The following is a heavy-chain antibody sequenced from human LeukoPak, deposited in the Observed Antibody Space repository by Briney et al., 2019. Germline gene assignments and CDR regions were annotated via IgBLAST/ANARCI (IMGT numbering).Heavy chain of an antibody. J-gene: IGHJ4*02. CDR3: ARDAFGGFDY. CDR1: GFTFSSYA. V-gene: IGHV3-30-3*01. D-gene: IGHD4-23*01. CDR2: ISYDGSNK. Sequence: GGSLRLSCAASGFTFSSYAMHWVRQAPGKGLEWVAVISYDGSNKYYADSVKGRFTISRDNSKSTLYLQMNSLRAEDPAVYYCARDAFGGFDYWGQGTLVTVSS.